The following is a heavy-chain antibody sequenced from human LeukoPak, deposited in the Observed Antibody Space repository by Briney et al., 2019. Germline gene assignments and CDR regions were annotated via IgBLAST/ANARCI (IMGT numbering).Heavy chain of an antibody. V-gene: IGHV4-39*01. Sequence: PSEPLSLTCTVSGGSISISSYYWGWIRQPPGKGLEWIGSIYYSGSTYYNPSLKSRVTISVDTSKNQFSLKLSSVTAADTAVYYCARGSWYFDYWGQGTLVTVSS. J-gene: IGHJ4*02. CDR1: GGSISISSYY. CDR2: IYYSGST. D-gene: IGHD1-26*01. CDR3: ARGSWYFDY.